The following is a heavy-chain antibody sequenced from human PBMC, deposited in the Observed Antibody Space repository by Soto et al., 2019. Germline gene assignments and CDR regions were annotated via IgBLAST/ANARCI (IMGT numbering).Heavy chain of an antibody. V-gene: IGHV4-39*01. CDR2: IFYAGNT. D-gene: IGHD6-13*01. CDR3: ARQAAAPGIDLWFDP. CDR1: GGSISSSRSY. Sequence: QLQLQESGPGLVKPSETLSLTCNVSGGSISSSRSYWAWFRQPPGKELEWIANIFYAGNTYYNPSLKSRVTVSVDTSKNQFSLKLDSVTAADTAVYYCARQAAAPGIDLWFDPWGQGTLVTVPS. J-gene: IGHJ5*02.